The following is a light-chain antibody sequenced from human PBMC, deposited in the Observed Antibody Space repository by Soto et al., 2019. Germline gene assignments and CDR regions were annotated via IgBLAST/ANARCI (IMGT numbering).Light chain of an antibody. CDR2: GTT. Sequence: EIVLTQAPGTLSLSPGERATLSCRVSQIVDSRYLAWYQQKIGQAPRLLLYGTTNKATGIPDRFSGSGAGTDFSLNISRLVPEDSAVFYCQWYGASPPWTFGQGTKVEIK. CDR3: QWYGASPPWT. CDR1: QIVDSRY. J-gene: IGKJ1*01. V-gene: IGKV3-20*01.